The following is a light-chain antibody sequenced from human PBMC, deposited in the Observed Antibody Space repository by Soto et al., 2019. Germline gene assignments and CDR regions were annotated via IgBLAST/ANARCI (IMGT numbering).Light chain of an antibody. CDR2: EVS. J-gene: IGLJ2*01. CDR3: SSYTSSSTL. V-gene: IGLV2-14*01. CDR1: SSDVGGYNY. Sequence: QSALTQPASLSGFPGQSITISCTGSSSDVGGYNYVSWYQQHPGRAPKLLIYEVSHRPSGVSNRFSGSRSGNTASLTISGLQAEDEADYSCSSYTSSSTLFGGGTKLTVL.